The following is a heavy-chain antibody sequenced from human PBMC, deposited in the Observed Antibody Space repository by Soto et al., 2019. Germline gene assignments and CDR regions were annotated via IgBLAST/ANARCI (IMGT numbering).Heavy chain of an antibody. D-gene: IGHD3-10*01. Sequence: QVPLVQSGAEVKNPGASVKVSCKASGYTFSNYGFSWVRQAPGQGLEWMGWIGPYTGVTNYAQKFQGRGTMTTDTSTSTAYMELRSLRSDDTAVYYCARDGDGPGRRYDYWGQGTLITVSS. CDR2: IGPYTGVT. CDR1: GYTFSNYG. J-gene: IGHJ4*02. V-gene: IGHV1-18*01. CDR3: ARDGDGPGRRYDY.